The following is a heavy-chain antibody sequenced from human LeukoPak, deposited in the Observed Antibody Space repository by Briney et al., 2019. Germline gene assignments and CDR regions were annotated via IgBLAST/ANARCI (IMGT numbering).Heavy chain of an antibody. V-gene: IGHV4-59*01. Sequence: PSETLSLTCIVSGGPISSYYWSWIRQPPGKGLEWIGYIYYTGSTNYNPSLKRRVTISVDTSKNQLSLKLTSLTAADTAVYYCAIAPRRTFETWGPGTMVTVSS. CDR2: IYYTGST. J-gene: IGHJ3*02. CDR1: GGPISSYY. CDR3: AIAPRRTFET.